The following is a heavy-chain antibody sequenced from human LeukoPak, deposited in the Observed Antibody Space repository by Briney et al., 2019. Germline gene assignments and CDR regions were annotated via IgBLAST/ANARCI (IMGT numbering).Heavy chain of an antibody. D-gene: IGHD6-6*01. CDR2: ISSGSTYM. V-gene: IGHV3-21*01. CDR3: ARIAGDSSSLYGMDV. CDR1: GFTFSSYS. J-gene: IGHJ6*02. Sequence: GGSLRLSCAASGFTFSSYSMNWVRQAPGKGLEWVSSISSGSTYMYYADSVKGRFTISRDNAKNSLYLQMNSLRAEDTAVYYCARIAGDSSSLYGMDVWGQGTTVTVSS.